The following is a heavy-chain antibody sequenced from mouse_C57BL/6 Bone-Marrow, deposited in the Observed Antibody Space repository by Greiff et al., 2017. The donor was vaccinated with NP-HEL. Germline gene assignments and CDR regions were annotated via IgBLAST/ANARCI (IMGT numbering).Heavy chain of an antibody. J-gene: IGHJ2*01. CDR2: LWSGGST. V-gene: IGHV2-2*01. CDR1: GFSLTSYG. D-gene: IGHD2-2*01. CDR3: ARNGGYDDLDY. Sequence: VQLQQSGPGLVQPSQSLSITCTVSGFSLTSYGVHWVRQSPGKGLEWLGVLWSGGSTDYNAAFISRLSISKDNSKSQVFFKMNSLQADDTAIYYCARNGGYDDLDYWGQGTTLTVSS.